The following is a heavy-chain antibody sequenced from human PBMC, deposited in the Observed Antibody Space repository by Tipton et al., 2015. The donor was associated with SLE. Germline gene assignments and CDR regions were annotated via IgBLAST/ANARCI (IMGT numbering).Heavy chain of an antibody. CDR2: IYYSGST. V-gene: IGHV4-4*02. CDR3: ARGSTGYTSGWHYFSAFDI. J-gene: IGHJ3*02. CDR1: GASVSSSDW. Sequence: TLSLTCAVSGASVSSSDWWTWVRQPPGKGLEWIGEIYYSGSTNYNPSLRSRVTISVDTSKNQFSLKLTSVTAADTAVYYCARGSTGYTSGWHYFSAFDIWGQGTMVTVS. D-gene: IGHD6-19*01.